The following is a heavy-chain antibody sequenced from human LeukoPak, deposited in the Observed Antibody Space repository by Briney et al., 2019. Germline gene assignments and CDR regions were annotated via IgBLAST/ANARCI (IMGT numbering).Heavy chain of an antibody. J-gene: IGHJ4*02. V-gene: IGHV3-30*04. CDR3: ASRYGGFDY. CDR1: GLSFSSSA. Sequence: GGSVRLSCAPSGLSFSSSAMHWVRQAPGKGLEWVAVISYDGRNKYYADSVKGRFTISRDNSKNTLYLQMNSLRAEDTAVYSCASRYGGFDYWGQGTLVTVSS. CDR2: ISYDGRNK. D-gene: IGHD3-16*01.